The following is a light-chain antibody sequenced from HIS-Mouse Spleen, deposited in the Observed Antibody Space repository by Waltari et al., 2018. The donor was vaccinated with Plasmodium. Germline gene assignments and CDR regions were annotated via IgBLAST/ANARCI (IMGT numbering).Light chain of an antibody. CDR1: QSVSSN. CDR2: GAS. J-gene: IGKJ3*01. CDR3: QQYNNWSFT. Sequence: EIVMTQPPATPPLPPGARSPFPCRPSQSVSSNVAWYQQKPGQAPRLLIYGASTRATGIPARFSGSGSGTEFTLTISSLQSEDFAVYFCQQYNNWSFTFGPGTKVDIK. V-gene: IGKV3-15*01.